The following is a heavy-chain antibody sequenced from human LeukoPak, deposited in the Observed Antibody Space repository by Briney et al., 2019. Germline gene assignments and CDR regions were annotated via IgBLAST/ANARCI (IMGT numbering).Heavy chain of an antibody. J-gene: IGHJ3*02. V-gene: IGHV1-18*01. D-gene: IGHD4-17*01. CDR2: ISGYNGNT. CDR1: GYTFTTYG. CDR3: ARASGDYVGYDI. Sequence: ASVKVSCKTSGYTFTTYGILWVRQAPGQGLEWMGWISGYNGNTNFARKLQGRVTMTTDTSTSTAYMELRSLRSDDTAVYYCARASGDYVGYDIWGQGTMVTVSS.